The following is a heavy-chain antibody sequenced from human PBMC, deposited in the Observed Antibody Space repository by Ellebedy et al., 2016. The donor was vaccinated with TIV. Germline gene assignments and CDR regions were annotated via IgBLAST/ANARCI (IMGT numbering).Heavy chain of an antibody. V-gene: IGHV4-34*01. CDR2: VHHRGGT. J-gene: IGHJ4*02. CDR1: GFTVSTNF. D-gene: IGHD3-10*01. Sequence: GSLRLXXEASGFTVSTNFMSWVRQAPGKGLEWIGDVHHRGGTRYISSLKGRVTISLDTSRKEFSLYITSVTAADTALYFCAKGSMVRGLAGWGQGTLVTVSS. CDR3: AKGSMVRGLAG.